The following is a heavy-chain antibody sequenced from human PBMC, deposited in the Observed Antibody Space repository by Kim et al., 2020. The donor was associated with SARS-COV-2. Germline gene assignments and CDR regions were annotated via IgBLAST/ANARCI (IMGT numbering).Heavy chain of an antibody. Sequence: SETLSLTCAVYGGSFSGYYWSWIRQPPGKGLEWIGEINHSGSTNYNPSLKSRVTISVDTSKNQFSLKLSSVTAADTAVYYCARTGYCISTSCYWRTKYYFDYWGQGTLVTVSS. CDR2: INHSGST. CDR3: ARTGYCISTSCYWRTKYYFDY. CDR1: GGSFSGYY. V-gene: IGHV4-34*01. D-gene: IGHD2-2*03. J-gene: IGHJ4*02.